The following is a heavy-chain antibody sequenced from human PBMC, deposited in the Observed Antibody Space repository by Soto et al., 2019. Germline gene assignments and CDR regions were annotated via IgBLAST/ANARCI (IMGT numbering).Heavy chain of an antibody. D-gene: IGHD1-26*01. Sequence: SVKVSCKASGDFFSNYAISWVRQAPGQGLEWMGGIIPIFRTANYAQKFQGRLSITADDSTSTAYMELSSLKSDDTAVYFCARDSLIPSAADYYYDMDVWGQGTTVTVSS. CDR1: GDFFSNYA. CDR3: ARDSLIPSAADYYYDMDV. V-gene: IGHV1-69*13. CDR2: IIPIFRTA. J-gene: IGHJ6*02.